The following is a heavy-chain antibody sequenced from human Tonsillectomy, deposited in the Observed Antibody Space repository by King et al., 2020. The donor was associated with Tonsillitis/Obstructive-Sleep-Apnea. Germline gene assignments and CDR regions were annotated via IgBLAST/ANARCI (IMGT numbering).Heavy chain of an antibody. CDR1: GGSISSSSYY. CDR2: IYYSGST. CDR3: ARTYAPIRFLEWSAYYYYYMGV. D-gene: IGHD3-3*01. Sequence: QMQLQESGPGLVKPSETLSLTCTVSGGSISSSSYYWGWIRQPPGKGLEWIGSIYYSGSTYYNPSLKSRVTISVDTSKNQFSLKLSSVTAADTAVYYCARTYAPIRFLEWSAYYYYYMGVWGKGTTVTVSS. V-gene: IGHV4-39*01. J-gene: IGHJ6*03.